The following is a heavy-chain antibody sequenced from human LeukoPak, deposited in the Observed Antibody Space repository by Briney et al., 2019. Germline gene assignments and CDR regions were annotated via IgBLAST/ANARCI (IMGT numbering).Heavy chain of an antibody. J-gene: IGHJ4*02. CDR3: APIPTGRPYYFDY. V-gene: IGHV3-30*04. CDR1: GFTFSSYA. D-gene: IGHD4-17*01. Sequence: GGSLRLSCAASGFTFSSYAMHWVRQAPGKGLEWVAVISYDGSNKYYADSVKGRFTISRDNSKNTLYLQMNSLRAEDTAVHYCAPIPTGRPYYFDYWGQGTLVTVSS. CDR2: ISYDGSNK.